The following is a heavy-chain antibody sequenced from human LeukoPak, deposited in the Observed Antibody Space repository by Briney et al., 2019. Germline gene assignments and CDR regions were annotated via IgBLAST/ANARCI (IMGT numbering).Heavy chain of an antibody. CDR1: GGSFSGYY. Sequence: SETLSLTCAVYGGSFSGYYWSWIRQPPGKGLEWIGEINHSGSTNYNPSLKSRVTISVDTSKNQFSLKLSSVTAADTAVYYCARVPYYYGSGSCYKLLDYWGQGTLVTVSS. J-gene: IGHJ4*02. D-gene: IGHD3-10*01. V-gene: IGHV4-34*01. CDR2: INHSGST. CDR3: ARVPYYYGSGSCYKLLDY.